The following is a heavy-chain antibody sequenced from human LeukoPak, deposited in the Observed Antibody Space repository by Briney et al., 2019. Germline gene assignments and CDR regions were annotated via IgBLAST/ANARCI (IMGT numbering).Heavy chain of an antibody. Sequence: PSETLSLTCAVYGGSFSGYYWRWIRQPPGRGREWFGEINHSGSTNYNPSLKSRVTISVDTSKNQFSLKLSSVTAADTAVYYCSTLGASIYDSSGYNYYYMDVWGKGTTVTISS. D-gene: IGHD3-22*01. CDR1: GGSFSGYY. CDR3: STLGASIYDSSGYNYYYMDV. J-gene: IGHJ6*03. CDR2: INHSGST. V-gene: IGHV4-34*03.